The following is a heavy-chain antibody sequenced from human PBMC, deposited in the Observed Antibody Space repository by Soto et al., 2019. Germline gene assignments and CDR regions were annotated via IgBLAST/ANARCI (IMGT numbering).Heavy chain of an antibody. Sequence: PGGSLRLSCAASGFPFSNYAMTWVRQAPGKGLEWVSAISGSGHNTYYADSVKGRFTISRDNSKNALYLQMNSLRAEDTALYYCAKVYYDFWSGYSTYFDYWGQGTLVTVSS. V-gene: IGHV3-23*01. CDR2: ISGSGHNT. D-gene: IGHD3-3*01. CDR1: GFPFSNYA. CDR3: AKVYYDFWSGYSTYFDY. J-gene: IGHJ4*02.